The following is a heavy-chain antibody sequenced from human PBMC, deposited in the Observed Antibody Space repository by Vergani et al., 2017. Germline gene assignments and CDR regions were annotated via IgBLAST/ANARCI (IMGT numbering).Heavy chain of an antibody. V-gene: IGHV1-69*04. Sequence: QVQLVQSGAEVKKPGSSVKVSCKASGGTFSSYAISWVRQAPGQGLEWMGRIIPILGIANYAQKFQGRVTITADKSTSTAYMELSSLRSEDTAVYYCARGSDYGDDSDYWGQGTLVTVSS. CDR3: ARGSDYGDDSDY. D-gene: IGHD4-17*01. CDR2: IIPILGIA. CDR1: GGTFSSYA. J-gene: IGHJ4*02.